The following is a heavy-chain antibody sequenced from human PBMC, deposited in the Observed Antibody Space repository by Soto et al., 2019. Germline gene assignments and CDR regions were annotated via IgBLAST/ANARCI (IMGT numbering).Heavy chain of an antibody. CDR2: IFHDGNT. CDR1: GASIGSGGW. D-gene: IGHD2-8*02. CDR3: ARHEGWTGPDQ. Sequence: SETLSLTCTVSGASIGSGGWWSWVRQPPGKGLEWIAEIFHDGNTNYSPSLKSRVAISVDKSQNQFSLNVYSVTAADTAVYYCARHEGWTGPDQWGQGTLVTVSS. J-gene: IGHJ5*02. V-gene: IGHV4-4*02.